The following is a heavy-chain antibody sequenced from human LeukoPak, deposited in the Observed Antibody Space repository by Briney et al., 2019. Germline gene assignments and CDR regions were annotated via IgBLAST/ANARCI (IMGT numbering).Heavy chain of an antibody. D-gene: IGHD2-2*01. V-gene: IGHV3-11*01. Sequence: GGSLRLSCAASGFTFSDYYMSWIRQAPGKGLEWVSYISSSGSTIYYADSVKGRFTISRDNAKNSLYLQMNSLRAEDTAVYYCARFYCSSTSCYVHYYYGMDVWGQGTTVTVSS. CDR1: GFTFSDYY. CDR2: ISSSGSTI. CDR3: ARFYCSSTSCYVHYYYGMDV. J-gene: IGHJ6*02.